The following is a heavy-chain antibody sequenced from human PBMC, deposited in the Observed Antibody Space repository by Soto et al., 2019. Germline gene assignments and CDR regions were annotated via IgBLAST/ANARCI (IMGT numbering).Heavy chain of an antibody. CDR3: ARIYYYDSSGYLFDY. J-gene: IGHJ4*02. Sequence: SCPTLVNPTQTLTLTCTFSGFSLSTSGMCVSWIRQPPGKALEWLALIDWDDDKYYSTSLKTRLTISKDTSKNQVVLTMTNMDPVDTATYYCARIYYYDSSGYLFDYWGQGTLVTVSS. CDR1: GFSLSTSGMC. V-gene: IGHV2-70*01. D-gene: IGHD3-22*01. CDR2: IDWDDDK.